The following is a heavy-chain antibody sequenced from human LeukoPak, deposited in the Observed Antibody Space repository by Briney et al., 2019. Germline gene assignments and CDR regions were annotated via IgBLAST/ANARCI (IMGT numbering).Heavy chain of an antibody. Sequence: SETLSLTCTVSGYSISSGYYWGWIRQPPGQGLEWIGGIYHSGSTYYHSSLKSRVTLSVDTSKNQFSLKLSSVTAADTAVYYCARVLGNWNYLFPFDYWGQGTLVTVSS. J-gene: IGHJ4*02. CDR1: GYSISSGYY. CDR2: IYHSGST. V-gene: IGHV4-38-2*02. CDR3: ARVLGNWNYLFPFDY. D-gene: IGHD1-7*01.